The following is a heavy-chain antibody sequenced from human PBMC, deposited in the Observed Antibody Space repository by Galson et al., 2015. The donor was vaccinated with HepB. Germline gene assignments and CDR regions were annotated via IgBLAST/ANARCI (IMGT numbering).Heavy chain of an antibody. V-gene: IGHV1-18*01. Sequence: SVKVSCKASGYTFTSYGISWVRQAPGQGLEWMGWISAYNGNTNYAQKLQGRVTMTTDTSTSTAYMELRSLRSDDTAVYYCAREGIQRYYYDSSGYFYYYYGMDVWGQGTTVTVSS. CDR1: GYTFTSYG. J-gene: IGHJ6*02. D-gene: IGHD3-22*01. CDR3: AREGIQRYYYDSSGYFYYYYGMDV. CDR2: ISAYNGNT.